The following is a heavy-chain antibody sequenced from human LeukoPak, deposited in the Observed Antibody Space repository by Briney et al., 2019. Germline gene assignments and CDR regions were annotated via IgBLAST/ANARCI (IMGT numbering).Heavy chain of an antibody. V-gene: IGHV4-34*01. CDR1: DGSLINYY. CDR2: ISHGGIT. D-gene: IGHD2-2*01. CDR3: GIFMDVVPGSMS. Sequence: SETLSRTCGVYDGSLINYYCHWIRQAPGKGLEWIGEISHGGITKHNPSLKSRVTMSQDTSKRQFSLKMNSMTAADTGVYYCGIFMDVVPGSMSWGLGTLVTVSS. J-gene: IGHJ4*02.